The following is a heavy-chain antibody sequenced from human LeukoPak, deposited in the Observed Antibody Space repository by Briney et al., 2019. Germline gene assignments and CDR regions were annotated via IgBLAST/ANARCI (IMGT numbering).Heavy chain of an antibody. V-gene: IGHV3-21*01. CDR2: ISSSSSYI. Sequence: PGGSLRLSCAASGFTLSRYSMNWVRQAPGKGLEWVSSISSSSSYIYYGDSVKGRPTISRDEAKNSLYLQINSLRAEDAAVYYCARGGNLYCSATSCYDFDYWGQRTLVTVSS. CDR3: ARGGNLYCSATSCYDFDY. J-gene: IGHJ4*02. CDR1: GFTLSRYS. D-gene: IGHD2-2*01.